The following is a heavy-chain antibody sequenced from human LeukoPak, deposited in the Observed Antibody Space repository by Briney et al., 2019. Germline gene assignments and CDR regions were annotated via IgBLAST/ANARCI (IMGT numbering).Heavy chain of an antibody. V-gene: IGHV3-74*01. Sequence: PGGSLRLSCAASGFTFSTYWMHWVRQGPGKGLVWVSRINSDGSSTRYADSVKGRFTISRDNAKNTLYLQMNSLRAEDTAVYYCARPVIGDIVVVPAAIDIWGQGTMVTVSS. J-gene: IGHJ3*02. D-gene: IGHD2-2*01. CDR3: ARPVIGDIVVVPAAIDI. CDR2: INSDGSST. CDR1: GFTFSTYW.